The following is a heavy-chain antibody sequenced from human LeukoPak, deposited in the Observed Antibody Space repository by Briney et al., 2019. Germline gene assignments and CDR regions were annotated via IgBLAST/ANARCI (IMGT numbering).Heavy chain of an antibody. Sequence: GGSLRLSCVASGFDFSSYGMHWVRQAPGKGLEWVAVVWYGGSKKYYADSVKGRFTISRDNSKNTLYLQMNSLRAEDTAVYYCAKDPYYDILTGPDYWGQGTLVTVSS. CDR2: VWYGGSKK. J-gene: IGHJ4*02. D-gene: IGHD3-9*01. V-gene: IGHV3-30*02. CDR1: GFDFSSYG. CDR3: AKDPYYDILTGPDY.